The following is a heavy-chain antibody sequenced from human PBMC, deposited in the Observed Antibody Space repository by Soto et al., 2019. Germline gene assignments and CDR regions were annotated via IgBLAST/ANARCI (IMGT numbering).Heavy chain of an antibody. CDR1: GFTFDDYA. D-gene: IGHD2-2*01. J-gene: IGHJ6*02. V-gene: IGHV3-9*01. CDR3: AKDRYCSSTSCFGYYGMDV. Sequence: HPGGSLRLSCAASGFTFDDYAMHWVRQVPGKGLEWVSGISWNRGSIGYADSVKGRFTMSRDNAKNSLYLQMNSLRGEDTALYYCAKDRYCSSTSCFGYYGMDVWGQGTPVTVSS. CDR2: ISWNRGSI.